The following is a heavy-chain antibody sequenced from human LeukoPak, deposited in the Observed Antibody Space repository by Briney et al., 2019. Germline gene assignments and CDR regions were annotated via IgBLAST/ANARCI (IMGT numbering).Heavy chain of an antibody. J-gene: IGHJ3*02. CDR3: ARDRRYCSSTSCYKAFDI. D-gene: IGHD2-2*02. V-gene: IGHV4-61*01. CDR2: IYYSGST. Sequence: SETLSLTCTASGGSISSSSYYWSWIRQPPGKGLEWIGYIYYSGSTNYNPSLKSRVTISVDTSKNQFSLKLSSVTAADTAVYYCARDRRYCSSTSCYKAFDIWGQGTMVTVSS. CDR1: GGSISSSSYY.